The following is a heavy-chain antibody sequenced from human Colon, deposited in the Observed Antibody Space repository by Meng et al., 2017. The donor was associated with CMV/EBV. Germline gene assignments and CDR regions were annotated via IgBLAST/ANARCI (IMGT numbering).Heavy chain of an antibody. CDR1: GVTFSDSV. J-gene: IGHJ4*02. V-gene: IGHV3-23*01. CDR3: ARGLFLHYFDD. D-gene: IGHD2-21*01. CDR2: ISSRGDKR. Sequence: GGSLRLSCVVSGVTFSDSVMSWVRQAPGKGLEWVAAISSRGDKRDYADSVKGRFTISRDNFRNTVILQMSSMKVEDTAVYYCARGLFLHYFDDWGRGTLVTVSS.